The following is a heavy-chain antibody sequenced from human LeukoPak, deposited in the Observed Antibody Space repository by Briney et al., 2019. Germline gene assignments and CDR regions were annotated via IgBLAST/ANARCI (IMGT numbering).Heavy chain of an antibody. D-gene: IGHD3-10*01. CDR3: AKLSSGSYHLSY. CDR1: GFTFSSYA. Sequence: PGGSLRLSCAASGFTFSSYAMSWVRQAPGKGLEWVSAISGSGGSTYYADSVKGRLTISRDNSKNTLYLQMNSLRAEDTAVYYCAKLSSGSYHLSYWGQGTLVTVSP. CDR2: ISGSGGST. J-gene: IGHJ4*02. V-gene: IGHV3-23*01.